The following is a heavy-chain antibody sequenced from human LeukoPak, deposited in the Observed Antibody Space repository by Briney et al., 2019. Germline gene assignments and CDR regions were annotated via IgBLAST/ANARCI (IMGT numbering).Heavy chain of an antibody. CDR3: ARDYGDPDDY. CDR2: IIPIFGTA. D-gene: IGHD4-17*01. V-gene: IGHV1-69*13. J-gene: IGHJ4*02. Sequence: GASVKVSCKASGYTFTSYDISWVRQAPGQGLEWMGRIIPIFGTANYAQKFQGRVTITSDESTSTAYMELSSLRSEDTAVYYCARDYGDPDDYWGQGTLVTVSS. CDR1: GYTFTSYD.